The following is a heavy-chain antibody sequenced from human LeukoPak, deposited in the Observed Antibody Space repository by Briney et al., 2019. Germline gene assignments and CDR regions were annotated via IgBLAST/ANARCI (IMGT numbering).Heavy chain of an antibody. CDR2: IGTGDNK. D-gene: IGHD2-15*01. Sequence: GGSLRLSCKASGFSSYEMNWVRQAPGKGLEWVSYIGTGDNKHYAGSLKGRFTTSRDDAKNSLYLQMNSLKVDDTAVYYCARERINCRGDCYDHWGQGTLVTVSS. CDR1: GFSSYE. V-gene: IGHV3-48*03. J-gene: IGHJ4*02. CDR3: ARERINCRGDCYDH.